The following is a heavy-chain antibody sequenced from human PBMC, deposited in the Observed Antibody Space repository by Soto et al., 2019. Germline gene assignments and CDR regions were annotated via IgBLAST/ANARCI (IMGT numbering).Heavy chain of an antibody. CDR3: ARTDYDFWSGYYTGYYGMDV. Sequence: TLSLTCTVSGGSISSGGYYWSWIRQPPGKALEWLARIDWDDDKYYSTSLKTRLTISKDTSKNQVVLTMTNMDPVDTATYYCARTDYDFWSGYYTGYYGMDVWGQGTTVTVSS. D-gene: IGHD3-3*01. CDR1: GGSISSGGYY. J-gene: IGHJ6*02. V-gene: IGHV2-70*11. CDR2: IDWDDDK.